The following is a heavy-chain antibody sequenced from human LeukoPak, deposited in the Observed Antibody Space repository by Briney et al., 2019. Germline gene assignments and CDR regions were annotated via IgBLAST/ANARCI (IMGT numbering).Heavy chain of an antibody. CDR2: ISGSGGST. CDR1: GFTFSSYA. Sequence: GGSLRLSCAASGFTFSSYAMSWVRQAPGKGLERVSAISGSGGSTYYADSVKGRFTISRDDSKNTLYLQMNSLRAEDTAVYYCAKDRWGYGGSGAFDIWGQGTMVTVSS. CDR3: AKDRWGYGGSGAFDI. V-gene: IGHV3-23*01. D-gene: IGHD1-26*01. J-gene: IGHJ3*02.